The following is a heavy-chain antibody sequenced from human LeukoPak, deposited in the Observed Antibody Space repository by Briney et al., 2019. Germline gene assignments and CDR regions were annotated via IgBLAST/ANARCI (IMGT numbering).Heavy chain of an antibody. J-gene: IGHJ6*04. CDR1: GYTFTGYY. D-gene: IGHD4-17*01. Sequence: ASVKVSCKASGYTFTGYYMHWVRQAPGQGLEWMGWINPNSGGTNYAQKSQGRVTMTRDTSHRTAYLELSRLGSDDAAVYYCSRGHYGDYKCYYYCAMDVWGKGTTVTVSS. CDR2: INPNSGGT. CDR3: SRGHYGDYKCYYYCAMDV. V-gene: IGHV1-2*02.